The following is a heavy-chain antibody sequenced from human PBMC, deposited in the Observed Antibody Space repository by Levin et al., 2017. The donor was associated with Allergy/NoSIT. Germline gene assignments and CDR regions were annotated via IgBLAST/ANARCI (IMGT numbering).Heavy chain of an antibody. CDR3: AKDMIPYSNYRWFDP. J-gene: IGHJ5*02. V-gene: IGHV3-9*01. CDR2: ISWNSGSI. CDR1: GFTFDDYA. Sequence: PGESLKISCAASGFTFDDYAMHWVRQAPGKGLEWVSGISWNSGSIGYADSVKGRFTISRDNAKNSLYLQMNSLRAEDTALYYCAKDMIPYSNYRWFDPWGQGTLVTVSS. D-gene: IGHD4-11*01.